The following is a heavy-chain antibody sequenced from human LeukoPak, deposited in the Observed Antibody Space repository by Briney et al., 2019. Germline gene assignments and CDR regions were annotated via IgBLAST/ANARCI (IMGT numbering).Heavy chain of an antibody. D-gene: IGHD4-17*01. CDR2: ISWNRDTI. J-gene: IGHJ6*02. CDR3: VKDTGYGDYRRLYYYYGMDV. Sequence: GGSLRLSCAASGFTFSSYAMSWVRQAPGKGLEWVSSISWNRDTIDYADSVKGRFTISRDNAKNSLYLQMNSLRAEDTGLYYCVKDTGYGDYRRLYYYYGMDVWGQGTTVTVSS. CDR1: GFTFSSYA. V-gene: IGHV3-9*01.